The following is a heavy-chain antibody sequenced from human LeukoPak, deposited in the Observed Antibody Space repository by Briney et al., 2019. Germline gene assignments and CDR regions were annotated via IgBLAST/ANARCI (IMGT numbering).Heavy chain of an antibody. CDR3: ATEGFGELFPFDH. Sequence: GGSLRLSCAASGFTVSSNYMSWVRQAPGKGLEWVSVIYSGGSTYYADSVKGRFTISRDNSKNTLYLQMNSLRAEDTAVYYCATEGFGELFPFDHWGQGTLVTVSS. V-gene: IGHV3-66*01. CDR2: IYSGGST. CDR1: GFTVSSNY. J-gene: IGHJ4*02. D-gene: IGHD3-10*01.